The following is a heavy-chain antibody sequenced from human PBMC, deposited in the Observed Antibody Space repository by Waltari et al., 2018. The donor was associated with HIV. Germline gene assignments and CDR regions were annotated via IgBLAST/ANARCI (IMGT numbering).Heavy chain of an antibody. CDR3: ARGVQAIAEDSSGYYPRRFDP. D-gene: IGHD3-22*01. CDR1: GGSFSGYY. J-gene: IGHJ5*02. V-gene: IGHV4-34*01. CDR2: INHSGST. Sequence: QVQLQQWGAGLLKPSETLSLNCAVYGGSFSGYYWSWNSQPPGKGREWIGEINHSGSTNYNPSLKSRVTISVDTSKNQFSLKLSSVTAADTAVYYCARGVQAIAEDSSGYYPRRFDPWGQGTLVTVSS.